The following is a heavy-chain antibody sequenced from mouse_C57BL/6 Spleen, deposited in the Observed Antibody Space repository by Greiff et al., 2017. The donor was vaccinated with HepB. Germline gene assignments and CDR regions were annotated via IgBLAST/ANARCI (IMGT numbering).Heavy chain of an antibody. CDR3: AVIYYYGSSYPFDY. CDR1: GFTFSSYA. J-gene: IGHJ2*01. Sequence: EVQRVESGGGLVKPGGSLKLSCAASGFTFSSYAMSWVRQTPEKRLEWVATISDGGSYTYYPDNVKGRFTISRDNAKNNLYLQMSHLKSEDTAMYYCAVIYYYGSSYPFDYWGQGTTLTVSS. D-gene: IGHD1-1*01. CDR2: ISDGGSYT. V-gene: IGHV5-4*01.